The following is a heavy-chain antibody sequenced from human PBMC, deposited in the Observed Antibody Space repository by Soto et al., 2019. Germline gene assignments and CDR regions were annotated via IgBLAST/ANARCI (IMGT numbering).Heavy chain of an antibody. V-gene: IGHV1-69*13. Sequence: ASVKVSCKASGGTFSSYAISWVRQAPGQGLEWMGGIIPIFGTANYAQKFQGRVTITADESTSTAYMELSSLRSEDTAVYYCARGDSGSYLALDYWGQGTLVTVSS. J-gene: IGHJ4*02. CDR3: ARGDSGSYLALDY. CDR2: IIPIFGTA. D-gene: IGHD1-26*01. CDR1: GGTFSSYA.